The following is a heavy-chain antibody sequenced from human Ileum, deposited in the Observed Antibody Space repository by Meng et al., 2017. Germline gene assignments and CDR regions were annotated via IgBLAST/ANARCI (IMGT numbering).Heavy chain of an antibody. CDR1: GFTFSNYW. D-gene: IGHD6-13*01. CDR2: INSDGRST. CDR3: ARARSWYSYDAFDI. Sequence: GESLKISCAASGFTFSNYWMHWVRQAPGKGLVWVSRINSDGRSTSHADSVKGRFTISRDNAKNTLYLQMNSLRDEDTAVYYCARARSWYSYDAFDIWGQGKMVTVSS. J-gene: IGHJ3*02. V-gene: IGHV3-74*01.